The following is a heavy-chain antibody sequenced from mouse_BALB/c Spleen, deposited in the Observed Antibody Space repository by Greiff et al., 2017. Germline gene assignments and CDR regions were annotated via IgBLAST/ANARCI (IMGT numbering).Heavy chain of an antibody. CDR3: ARGAYYFDY. V-gene: IGHV14-1*02. CDR2: IDPENGNT. J-gene: IGHJ2*01. CDR1: GFNIKDYY. Sequence: VQLKESGAELVRPGALVKLSCKASGFNIKDYYMHWVKQRPEQGLEWIGWIDPENGNTIYDPKFQGKASITADTSSNTAYLQLSSLTSEDTAVYYCARGAYYFDYWGQGTTLTVSS.